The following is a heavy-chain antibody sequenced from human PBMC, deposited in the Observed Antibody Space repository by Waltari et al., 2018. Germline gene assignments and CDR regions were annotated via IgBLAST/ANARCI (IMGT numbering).Heavy chain of an antibody. V-gene: IGHV4-34*01. CDR3: ASRKSWLRLAHIAFDI. Sequence: QVQLQQWGAGLLKPSETLSLTCAVYGGSFGGYYWSWIRQPPGKGLEWIGEINHSGSTNYNPSLKSRVTISVDTSKNQFSLKLSSVTAADTAVYYCASRKSWLRLAHIAFDIWGQGTMVTVSS. CDR2: INHSGST. CDR1: GGSFGGYY. D-gene: IGHD5-12*01. J-gene: IGHJ3*02.